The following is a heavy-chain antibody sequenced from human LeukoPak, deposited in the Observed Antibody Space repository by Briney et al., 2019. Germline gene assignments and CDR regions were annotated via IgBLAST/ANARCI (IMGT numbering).Heavy chain of an antibody. Sequence: PGGSLRLSCAASGFTFSSYAMSWVRQAPGKGLEWVSAISGSGGSTYYADSVKGRFTISRDNPKNTLYLQMNSLRAEDTAVYYCAKEKKYYYDTTGYPGYDYWGQGTLVTVSS. V-gene: IGHV3-23*01. CDR2: ISGSGGST. D-gene: IGHD3-22*01. J-gene: IGHJ4*02. CDR1: GFTFSSYA. CDR3: AKEKKYYYDTTGYPGYDY.